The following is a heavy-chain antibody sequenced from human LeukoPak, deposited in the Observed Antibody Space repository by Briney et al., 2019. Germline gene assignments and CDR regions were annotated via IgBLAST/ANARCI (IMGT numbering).Heavy chain of an antibody. CDR2: IRSKAYGGTT. J-gene: IGHJ6*02. D-gene: IGHD1-26*01. Sequence: PGRSLRLSCTASGFTFGDYAMSWVRQAPGKGLEWVGFIRSKAYGGTTEYAASVKGRFTISRDDSKSIAYLQMNSLKTEDTAVYYCTRVVGATIRYYYGMDVWGQGTTVTVSS. CDR3: TRVVGATIRYYYGMDV. CDR1: GFTFGDYA. V-gene: IGHV3-49*04.